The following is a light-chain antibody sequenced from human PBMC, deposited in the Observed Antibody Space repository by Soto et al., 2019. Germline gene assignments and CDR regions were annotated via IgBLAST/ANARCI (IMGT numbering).Light chain of an antibody. V-gene: IGLV2-23*02. CDR3: CSYAGSSTYV. J-gene: IGLJ1*01. CDR2: EVS. CDR1: SSDLGSYNL. Sequence: QSALTQPASVSGSPGQSITISCTGTSSDLGSYNLVSWFQQHPGKAPKLMIYEVSKRPSGVSNRFSGSKSGNTASLTISGLQAEDEADYYCCSYAGSSTYVFGTGTKVTVL.